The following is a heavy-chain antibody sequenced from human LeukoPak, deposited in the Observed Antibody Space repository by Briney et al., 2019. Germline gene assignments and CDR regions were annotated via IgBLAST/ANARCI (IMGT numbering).Heavy chain of an antibody. CDR3: ANVIEMATITFDY. CDR2: IYHSGST. CDR1: GGSISSSNW. D-gene: IGHD5-24*01. J-gene: IGHJ4*02. Sequence: SGTLSLTCAVSGGSISSSNWWSWVRQPPGKGLEWIGEIYHSGSTNYNPSLKSRVTISVDKSKNQFSLKLSSVTAADTAVYYCANVIEMATITFDYWGQGTLVTVSS. V-gene: IGHV4-4*02.